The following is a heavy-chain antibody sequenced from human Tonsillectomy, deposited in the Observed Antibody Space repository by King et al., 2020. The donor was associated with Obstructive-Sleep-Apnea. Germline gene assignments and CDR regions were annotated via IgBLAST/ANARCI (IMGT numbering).Heavy chain of an antibody. CDR3: AKDWVVRGVIINTPLYGMDA. Sequence: EVQLVESGGGLVQTGGSLRLSCAASGFPFSSYAMSWVRQAPGKGLEWVSAVSGSGGSTYYADSVKGRFTISRDNSKNTLDLQMKSLRAEDTAVYFCAKDWVVRGVIINTPLYGMDAWGQGTTVTVSS. CDR2: VSGSGGST. J-gene: IGHJ6*02. CDR1: GFPFSSYA. V-gene: IGHV3-23*04. D-gene: IGHD3-10*01.